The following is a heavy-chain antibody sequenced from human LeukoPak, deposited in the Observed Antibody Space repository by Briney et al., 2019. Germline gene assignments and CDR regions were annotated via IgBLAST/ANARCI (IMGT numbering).Heavy chain of an antibody. CDR3: AKRLRETAAATFGAFDI. V-gene: IGHV3-53*01. CDR2: IYSDNT. Sequence: GSLRLSCTVSGFTVSSNSMSWVRQAPGKGLEWVSFIYSDNTHYSDSVKGRFTISRDNSKNTLYLQMNSLRAEDTAVYYCAKRLRETAAATFGAFDIWGQGTMVTVSS. D-gene: IGHD6-13*01. CDR1: GFTVSSNS. J-gene: IGHJ3*02.